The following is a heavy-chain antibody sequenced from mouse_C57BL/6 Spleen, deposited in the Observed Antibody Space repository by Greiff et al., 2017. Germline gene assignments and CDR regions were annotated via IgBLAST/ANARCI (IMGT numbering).Heavy chain of an antibody. CDR1: GFTFSSYA. CDR2: ISDGGSYT. J-gene: IGHJ4*01. D-gene: IGHD1-1*01. V-gene: IGHV5-4*01. CDR3: ARDYYGSSWDYYAMDY. Sequence: EVQRVESGGGLVKPGGSLKLSCAASGFTFSSYAMSWVRQTPEKRLEWVATISDGGSYTYYPDNVKGRFTISRDNAKNNLYLQMSHLKSEDTAMYYCARDYYGSSWDYYAMDYWGQGTSVTVSS.